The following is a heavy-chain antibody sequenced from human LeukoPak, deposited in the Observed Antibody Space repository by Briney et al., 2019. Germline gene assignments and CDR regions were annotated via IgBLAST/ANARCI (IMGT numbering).Heavy chain of an antibody. D-gene: IGHD1-26*01. Sequence: SETLSLTCTVSGGSISSYYWSWMPQPPGKGLEWIGYIYYSGSTNYNPSLKSRVTISVDTSKNQFSLKLSSVTAADTAVYYCARASGSSDFDYWGQGTLVTVSS. V-gene: IGHV4-59*01. CDR3: ARASGSSDFDY. J-gene: IGHJ4*02. CDR1: GGSISSYY. CDR2: IYYSGST.